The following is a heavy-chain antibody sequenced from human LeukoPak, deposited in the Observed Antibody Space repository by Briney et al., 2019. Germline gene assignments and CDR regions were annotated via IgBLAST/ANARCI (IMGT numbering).Heavy chain of an antibody. CDR2: IYWNDDK. J-gene: IGHJ4*02. Sequence: ESGPTLVRPTQTLTLTCTFSGFSLSTSGVGVGWIRQPPGKALEWLALIYWNDDKRYSPSLKSRLTITKDTSKSQVVLTMTNMDPVDTATYYCAHSGPYYYGSGYYFDYWGQGTLVTVSS. D-gene: IGHD3-10*01. CDR1: GFSLSTSGVG. V-gene: IGHV2-5*01. CDR3: AHSGPYYYGSGYYFDY.